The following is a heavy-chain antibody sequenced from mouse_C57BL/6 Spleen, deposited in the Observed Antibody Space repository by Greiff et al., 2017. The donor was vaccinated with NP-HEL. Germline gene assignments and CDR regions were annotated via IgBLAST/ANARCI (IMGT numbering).Heavy chain of an antibody. V-gene: IGHV1-22*01. Sequence: VQLQQSGPELVKPGASVKMSCKASGYTFTDSNMHWVKQSPGKSLEWIGYINPNNGGTSYNQKFKGKATLTVNKSSSTADMELRSLTSEDSAVYYCARGRSFPGAYWGQGTLVTVSA. J-gene: IGHJ3*01. CDR1: GYTFTDSN. CDR2: INPNNGGT. CDR3: ARGRSFPGAY.